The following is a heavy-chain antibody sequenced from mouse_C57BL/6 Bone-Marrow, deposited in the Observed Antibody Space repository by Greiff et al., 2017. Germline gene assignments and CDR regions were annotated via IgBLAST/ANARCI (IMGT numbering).Heavy chain of an antibody. Sequence: EVQLVESGGGLVQPGGSLKLSCAASGFTFSDYGMAWVRQAPRTGPEWVAFISNLAYSIYYADTVTGRFTISRENAKNTLYLEMSSLRSEETAMYYCARTFYYAMDYWGQGTSVTVSS. CDR1: GFTFSDYG. J-gene: IGHJ4*01. V-gene: IGHV5-15*01. CDR3: ARTFYYAMDY. CDR2: ISNLAYSI.